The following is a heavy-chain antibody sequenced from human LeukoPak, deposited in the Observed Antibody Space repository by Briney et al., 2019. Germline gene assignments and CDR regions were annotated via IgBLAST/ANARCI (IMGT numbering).Heavy chain of an antibody. V-gene: IGHV4-39*01. CDR2: INHGGHT. CDR3: AGQRANFGEWAFDY. J-gene: IGHJ4*02. Sequence: PSETLSLTCTVSSGSISINNYYWGWIRQPPGKGLEWIESINHGGHTYYNPSLKSRVTISVDTSKNQFSLKLTSVTAADTALYYCAGQRANFGEWAFDYWGQGTLVTVSS. D-gene: IGHD3-10*01. CDR1: SGSISINNYY.